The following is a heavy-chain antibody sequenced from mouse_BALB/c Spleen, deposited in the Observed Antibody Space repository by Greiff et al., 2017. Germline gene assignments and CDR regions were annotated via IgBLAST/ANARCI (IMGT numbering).Heavy chain of an antibody. CDR1: GFTFSSFG. V-gene: IGHV5-17*02. Sequence: VQLKESGGGLVQPGGSRKLSCAASGFTFSSFGVHWVRQAPEKGLEWVAYISSGSSTIYYADTVKGRFTISRDNPKNTLFLQMTSLRSEDTAMYYCAREQDYDGPLGYWGQGTTLTVSS. CDR3: AREQDYDGPLGY. CDR2: ISSGSSTI. D-gene: IGHD2-4*01. J-gene: IGHJ2*01.